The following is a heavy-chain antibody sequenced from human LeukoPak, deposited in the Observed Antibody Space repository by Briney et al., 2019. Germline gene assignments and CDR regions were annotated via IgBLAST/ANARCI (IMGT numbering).Heavy chain of an antibody. CDR1: GLTFSSHW. D-gene: IGHD2-2*01. Sequence: PGGSLRLSCAASGLTFSSHWMHWVRQAPGKGLVWVSHINSDGSWTGYADSVKGRFTISKDNAKNMVYLHMNSLRVDDTAVYYCVSFYETYWGRGTLVTVSS. J-gene: IGHJ4*02. V-gene: IGHV3-74*01. CDR3: VSFYETY. CDR2: INSDGSWT.